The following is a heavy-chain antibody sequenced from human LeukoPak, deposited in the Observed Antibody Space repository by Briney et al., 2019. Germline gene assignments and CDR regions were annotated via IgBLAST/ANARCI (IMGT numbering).Heavy chain of an antibody. Sequence: GGSLRLSCAASGFTVSSNYMSWVRQAPGKGLEWVSVIYSGGSTYYADSVKGRFTISRDNSKNTLYLQMNSLRAEDTAVYYCAREPPQWLALDYWGQGTLVTVSS. V-gene: IGHV3-66*01. CDR3: AREPPQWLALDY. D-gene: IGHD6-19*01. J-gene: IGHJ4*02. CDR2: IYSGGST. CDR1: GFTVSSNY.